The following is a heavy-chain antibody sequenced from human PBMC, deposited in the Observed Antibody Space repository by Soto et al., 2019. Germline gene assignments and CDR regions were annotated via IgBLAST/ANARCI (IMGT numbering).Heavy chain of an antibody. CDR2: IYYSGTT. CDR1: GASISSPTYY. Sequence: SETLSLTCTVSGASISSPTYYWGWIRQSPGKGLEWIGSIYYSGTTHYNPSLKSRVTLSVDTSNMQFSLNLTSVTAADTAIYYCARHPNRPLAGGDWGQGTLVTVSS. J-gene: IGHJ4*02. CDR3: ARHPNRPLAGGD. V-gene: IGHV4-39*01. D-gene: IGHD6-19*01.